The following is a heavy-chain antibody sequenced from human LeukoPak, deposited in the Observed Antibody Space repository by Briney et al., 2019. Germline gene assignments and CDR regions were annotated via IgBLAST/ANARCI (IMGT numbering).Heavy chain of an antibody. CDR2: ISAYNGNT. V-gene: IGHV1-18*01. Sequence: GASVKVSCKASGYSFTSYGISWVRQAPGQGLEWMGWISAYNGNTNYAQKLQDRVTMTTDTSTSTGYMELRSLTSDDTAVYYCARSPGGYSYGYGEDWDQGTLVTVSS. CDR3: ARSPGGYSYGYGED. CDR1: GYSFTSYG. J-gene: IGHJ4*02. D-gene: IGHD5-18*01.